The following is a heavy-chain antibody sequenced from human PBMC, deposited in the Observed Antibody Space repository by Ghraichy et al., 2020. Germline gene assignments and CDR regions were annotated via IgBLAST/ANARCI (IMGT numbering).Heavy chain of an antibody. CDR3: ARGRGTVNLRGY. J-gene: IGHJ4*02. V-gene: IGHV4-34*01. D-gene: IGHD4-11*01. CDR2: INHSGST. Sequence: SETLSLTCAVYGGSFSGYYWSWIRQPPGKGLEWIGEINHSGSTNYNPSLKSRVTISVDTSKNQFSLKLSSVTAADTAVYYCARGRGTVNLRGYWGQGTLVTVSS. CDR1: GGSFSGYY.